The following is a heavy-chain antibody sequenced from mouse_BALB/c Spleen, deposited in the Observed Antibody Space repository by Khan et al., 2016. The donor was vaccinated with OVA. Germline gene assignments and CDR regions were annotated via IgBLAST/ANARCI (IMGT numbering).Heavy chain of an antibody. CDR3: ARRDYYAYFWFFDV. J-gene: IGHJ1*01. Sequence: EVQLQQSGPELVKPGASVKISCKTSGYTFTEYTMHWVKQSHGKSLEWIGRINPNNGGTSYNQKFKGKATLTVDTSSTTAYMELRSLTSEDSAVYYCARRDYYAYFWFFDVWGAGTTVTVSP. V-gene: IGHV1-22*01. CDR2: INPNNGGT. D-gene: IGHD1-2*01. CDR1: GYTFTEYT.